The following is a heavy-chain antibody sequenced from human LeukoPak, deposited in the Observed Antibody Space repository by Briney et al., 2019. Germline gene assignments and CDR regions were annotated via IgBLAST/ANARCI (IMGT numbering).Heavy chain of an antibody. CDR1: GFIFSGYE. Sequence: PGGSLRLSCTASGFIFSGYEMNWVRQAPGKGLEWVSYISSSGSLIFYADSVKGRFTISRDNAKNSLYLQMNSLRAEDTAVYYCAREMEDAFDVWGQGTMVTVSS. CDR2: ISSSGSLI. J-gene: IGHJ3*01. CDR3: AREMEDAFDV. D-gene: IGHD3-3*01. V-gene: IGHV3-48*03.